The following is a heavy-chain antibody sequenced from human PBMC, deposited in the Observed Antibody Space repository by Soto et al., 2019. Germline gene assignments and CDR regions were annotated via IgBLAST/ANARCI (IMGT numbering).Heavy chain of an antibody. CDR3: ARQDGDGLFYFDC. Sequence: PGESLKISCKGSGYSFSIYWIAWVRQMPGKGLEWMGVIYPVDSDTRYSPSFQGQVTISVDKSMNTAYLQWSSLQASDTGIYFCARQDGDGLFYFDCWGQGTPVTVSS. CDR1: GYSFSIYW. V-gene: IGHV5-51*01. J-gene: IGHJ4*02. CDR2: IYPVDSDT. D-gene: IGHD4-17*01.